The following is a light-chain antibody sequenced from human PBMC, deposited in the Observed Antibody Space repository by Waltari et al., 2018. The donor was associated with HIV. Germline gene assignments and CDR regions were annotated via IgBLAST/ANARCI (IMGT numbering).Light chain of an antibody. V-gene: IGLV7-46*02. CDR3: LLSFGGSRL. CDR2: DAV. Sequence: QALVTQEPSLTVSPGGTVILPFPSNSGPVPKLNYPYWFQQKSGQAPRTLIFDAVKSHSWTPGRFSGLLLGGKAALTLLDAQPEDEAVYFCLLSFGGSRLFGGGTKLTVL. CDR1: SGPVPKLNY. J-gene: IGLJ3*02.